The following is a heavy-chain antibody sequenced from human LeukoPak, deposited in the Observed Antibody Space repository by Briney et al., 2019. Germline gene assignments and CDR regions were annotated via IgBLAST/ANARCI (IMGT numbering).Heavy chain of an antibody. CDR1: GFTFSSYG. V-gene: IGHV3-23*01. CDR3: ARGPYYYGSGSYYLARLGSFDY. CDR2: ISRSGGST. D-gene: IGHD3-10*01. J-gene: IGHJ4*02. Sequence: GGSLRLSCAASGFTFSSYGMSWVRQAPGKGLEWVSTISRSGGSTYYADSVKGRFTISRDNSKNTLYLQMNSLRAEDTAVYYCARGPYYYGSGSYYLARLGSFDYWGQGTLVTVSS.